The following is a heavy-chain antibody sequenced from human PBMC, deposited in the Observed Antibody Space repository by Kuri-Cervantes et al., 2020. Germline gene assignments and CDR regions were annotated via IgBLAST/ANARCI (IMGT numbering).Heavy chain of an antibody. CDR3: ARDHATSWSVRDS. D-gene: IGHD2-2*01. Sequence: GGSLRLSCAASGFTFSSYGMHWVRQAPGKGLEWVAVISYDGSNKYYADSVRGRFTISRDSAKNSVYLQMNSLRAEDTAMYYCARDHATSWSVRDSWGQGTLVTVSS. V-gene: IGHV3-30*03. J-gene: IGHJ4*02. CDR2: ISYDGSNK. CDR1: GFTFSSYG.